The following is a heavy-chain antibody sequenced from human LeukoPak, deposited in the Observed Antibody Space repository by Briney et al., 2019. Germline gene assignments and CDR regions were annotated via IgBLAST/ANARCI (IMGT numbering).Heavy chain of an antibody. CDR1: GFTFSSYE. V-gene: IGHV3-48*03. CDR2: ISTSGSTI. Sequence: GGSLRLSCAASGFTFSSYEMNWVRQAPGKGLEWVSYISTSGSTIYYADSVKGRFTISRGNAKNSLYLQMNSLRAEDTAVYYCATSQGSWPDYFDYWGQGTLVTVSS. CDR3: ATSQGSWPDYFDY. J-gene: IGHJ4*02. D-gene: IGHD6-13*01.